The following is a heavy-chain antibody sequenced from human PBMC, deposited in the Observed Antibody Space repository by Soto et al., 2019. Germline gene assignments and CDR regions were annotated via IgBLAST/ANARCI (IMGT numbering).Heavy chain of an antibody. V-gene: IGHV4-59*01. CDR3: ARTYYDFWSGYWRWFDP. CDR2: IYYNGST. Sequence: QVQLQESGPGLVKPSETLSLTCTVSGGSISGYYWSWIRQPPGKGLEWIGYIYYNGSTNYNPSLKSRVTKSVDTSKTQFPLKLSSVTAADTAVYYCARTYYDFWSGYWRWFDPWGQGTLVTVSS. J-gene: IGHJ5*02. D-gene: IGHD3-3*01. CDR1: GGSISGYY.